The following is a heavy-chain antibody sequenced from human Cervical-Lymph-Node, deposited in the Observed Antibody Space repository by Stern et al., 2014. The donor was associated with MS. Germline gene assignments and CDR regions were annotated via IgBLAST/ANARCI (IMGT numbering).Heavy chain of an antibody. Sequence: VQLVESGPGLVKPSQTLSLTCTVSGGSISSSGYYWSWIRQPADKGLEWIGRIHDSGSPYYNPPLKSRVTISMDTAPNPSSLQLPSGTAADTAVYYCATTRWDLFTWNWFDPWGQGTLVTVSS. D-gene: IGHD1-26*01. V-gene: IGHV4-61*02. J-gene: IGHJ5*02. CDR1: GGSISSSGYY. CDR2: IHDSGSP. CDR3: ATTRWDLFTWNWFDP.